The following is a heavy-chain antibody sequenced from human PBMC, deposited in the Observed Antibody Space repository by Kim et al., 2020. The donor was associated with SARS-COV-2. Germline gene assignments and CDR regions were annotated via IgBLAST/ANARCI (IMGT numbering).Heavy chain of an antibody. CDR2: IYYSGST. Sequence: SETLSLTCTVSGGSISSSSYYWGWIRQPPGKGLEWIGSIYYSGSTYYNPSLKSRVTISVDTSKNQFSLKLSSVTAADTAVYYCVWGSYTIGVGDAFDIWGQGTMVTVSS. D-gene: IGHD3-16*01. CDR1: GGSISSSSYY. CDR3: VWGSYTIGVGDAFDI. J-gene: IGHJ3*02. V-gene: IGHV4-39*01.